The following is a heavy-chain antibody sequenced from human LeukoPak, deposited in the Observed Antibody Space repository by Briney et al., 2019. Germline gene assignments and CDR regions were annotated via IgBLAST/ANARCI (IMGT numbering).Heavy chain of an antibody. CDR2: INHSGST. CDR3: ATCGGGIAAAGSLDY. CDR1: GGSFSGYY. V-gene: IGHV4-34*01. D-gene: IGHD6-13*01. Sequence: SETLSLTCAVYGGSFSGYYWSWIRQPPGKGLEWIGEINHSGSTNYNPSLKSEVTISADTSKNQFSLKLSSETAADTAVYYCATCGGGIAAAGSLDYWGQGTLVTVSS. J-gene: IGHJ4*02.